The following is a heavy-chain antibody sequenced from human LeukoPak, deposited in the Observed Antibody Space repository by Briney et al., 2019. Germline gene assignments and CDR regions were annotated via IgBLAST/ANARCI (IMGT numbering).Heavy chain of an antibody. J-gene: IGHJ4*02. CDR2: ISSSSSYI. V-gene: IGHV3-21*01. Sequence: GGSLRLSCAASGFTFNTYSMNWVRQAPGKGLEWVSSISSSSSYIYYADSVKGRFTISRDNAKNSLYLQMNSLRAEDTAVYYCAGGHYDYVWGSYRPLDYWGQGTLVTVSS. D-gene: IGHD3-16*02. CDR3: AGGHYDYVWGSYRPLDY. CDR1: GFTFNTYS.